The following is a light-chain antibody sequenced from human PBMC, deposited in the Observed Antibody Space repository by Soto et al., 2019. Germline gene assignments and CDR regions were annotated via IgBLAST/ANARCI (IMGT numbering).Light chain of an antibody. V-gene: IGLV2-14*01. Sequence: QSVLTQPASVSGSPGQSITISFTGTSSDVGTYKYVSWYQQLPGKAPKLMIYEVSNRPSGVSNRFSGSKSGNTASLTISELQAEDEADYYCSSYTSRSTPVFGGGTKVTVL. J-gene: IGLJ2*01. CDR1: SSDVGTYKY. CDR2: EVS. CDR3: SSYTSRSTPV.